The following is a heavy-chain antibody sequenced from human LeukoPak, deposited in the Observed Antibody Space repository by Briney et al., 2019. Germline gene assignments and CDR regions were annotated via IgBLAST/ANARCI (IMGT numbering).Heavy chain of an antibody. V-gene: IGHV1-18*01. Sequence: GASVKVSCKASGYTFTSYGISWVRQAPGQGLEWMGWISAYNGNTNYAQKLQGRVTMTTDTSTSTAYMELRSLRSDDTAVYYCARDQRDWQQLAYDYWAREPWSPSPQ. J-gene: IGHJ4*02. CDR2: ISAYNGNT. D-gene: IGHD6-13*01. CDR1: GYTFTSYG. CDR3: ARDQRDWQQLAYDY.